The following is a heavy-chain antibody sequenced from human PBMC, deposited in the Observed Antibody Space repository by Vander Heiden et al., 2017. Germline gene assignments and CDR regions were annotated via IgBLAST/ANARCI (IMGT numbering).Heavy chain of an antibody. J-gene: IGHJ3*02. CDR1: GFTFSTAW. CDR2: IKSKTDGGTT. Sequence: EVQLVESGGGSVEPGGSLSLSCAASGFTFSTAWMSWVRQAPGKGLEWVGRIKSKTDGGTTDYAAPVKGRFTISRDDSKNTLYLQMNSLKTEDTAVYYCTTAVVVTAIGAFDIWGQGTMVTVFS. CDR3: TTAVVVTAIGAFDI. V-gene: IGHV3-15*01. D-gene: IGHD2-21*02.